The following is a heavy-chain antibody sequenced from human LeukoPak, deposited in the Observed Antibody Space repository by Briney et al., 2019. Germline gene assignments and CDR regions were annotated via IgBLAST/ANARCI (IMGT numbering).Heavy chain of an antibody. Sequence: SETLSLTCTVSGGSINNYYWTWIRQPPGKGLEWIGFIHFSGSTSYNPSLRSRVIMSSDTSKNEFSLKLSSVTAADTAVCYCARRNYDILTGYYGGGTYNYYYTDVWGKGTTVTVSS. CDR2: IHFSGST. D-gene: IGHD3-9*01. CDR3: ARRNYDILTGYYGGGTYNYYYTDV. J-gene: IGHJ6*03. CDR1: GGSINNYY. V-gene: IGHV4-59*08.